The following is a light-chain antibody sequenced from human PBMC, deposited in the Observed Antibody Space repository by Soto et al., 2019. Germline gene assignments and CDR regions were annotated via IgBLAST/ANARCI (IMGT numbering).Light chain of an antibody. CDR1: KLGSKF. J-gene: IGLJ3*02. CDR2: QDN. V-gene: IGLV3-1*01. Sequence: ELTQPPSVSVSPGQTASITCSGDKLGSKFACWYRQKPGQSPVLIIYQDNERPSGIPERFSGSNSGNTATLTIRGTQALDEGDYYCQAWDRTTVVFGGGTKVTVL. CDR3: QAWDRTTVV.